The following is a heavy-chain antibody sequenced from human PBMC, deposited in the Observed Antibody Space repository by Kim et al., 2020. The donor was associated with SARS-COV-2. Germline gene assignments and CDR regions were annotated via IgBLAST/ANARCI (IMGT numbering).Heavy chain of an antibody. D-gene: IGHD6-6*01. CDR3: ARGDSSSFLY. V-gene: IGHV4-34*01. Sequence: STNYNPSLKSRVTISVDTSKNQFSLKLSSVTAADTAVYYCARGDSSSFLYWGQGTLVTVSS. CDR2: ST. J-gene: IGHJ4*02.